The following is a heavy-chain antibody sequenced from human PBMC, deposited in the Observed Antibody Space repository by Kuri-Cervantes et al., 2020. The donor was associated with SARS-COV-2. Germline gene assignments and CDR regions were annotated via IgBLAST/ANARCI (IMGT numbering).Heavy chain of an antibody. V-gene: IGHV4-61*02. D-gene: IGHD3-10*01. CDR3: ARVADTMVRGSFPYYYYYYYMDV. J-gene: IGHJ6*03. CDR2: IYTSGST. Sequence: LRLSCTVSGYSISSSYYWSWIRQPAGKGLEWIGRIYTSGSTNYNPSLKSRVTISVDTSKNQFSLKLSSVTAADTAVYYCARVADTMVRGSFPYYYYYYYMDVWGKRTTVTVSS. CDR1: GYSISSSYY.